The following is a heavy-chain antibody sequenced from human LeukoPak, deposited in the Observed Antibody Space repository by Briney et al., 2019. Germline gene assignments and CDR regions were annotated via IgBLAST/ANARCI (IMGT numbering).Heavy chain of an antibody. V-gene: IGHV1-2*02. Sequence: ASVKVSCKASGYTFTGYYMHWVRQAPGQGLEWMGWINPNSGGTNYAQKFQGRVTMTRDTSISTAYMELSRLRSDDTAVYYCARDGARFLEWLPLDYYYYYMDVWGKGTTVTVFS. D-gene: IGHD3-3*01. CDR2: INPNSGGT. CDR1: GYTFTGYY. J-gene: IGHJ6*03. CDR3: ARDGARFLEWLPLDYYYYYMDV.